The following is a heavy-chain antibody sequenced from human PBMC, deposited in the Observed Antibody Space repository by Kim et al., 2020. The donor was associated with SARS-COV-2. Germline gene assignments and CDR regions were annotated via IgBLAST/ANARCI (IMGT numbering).Heavy chain of an antibody. J-gene: IGHJ6*02. CDR1: GFTFSSYS. V-gene: IGHV3-48*04. CDR3: AREWPYYYGSGSYSLLKYDYYGMDV. CDR2: ISSSSSTI. D-gene: IGHD3-10*01. Sequence: GGSLRLSCAASGFTFSSYSMNWVRQAPGKGLEWVSYISSSSSTIYYADSVKGRFTISRDNAKNSLYLQMNSLRAEDTAVYYCAREWPYYYGSGSYSLLKYDYYGMDVWGQGTTVTVSS.